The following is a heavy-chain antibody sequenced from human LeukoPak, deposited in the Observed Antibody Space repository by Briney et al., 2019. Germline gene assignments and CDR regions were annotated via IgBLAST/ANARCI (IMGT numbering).Heavy chain of an antibody. CDR1: GGTFSRYE. D-gene: IGHD2-8*01. CDR2: IIPIFGTT. Sequence: ASVKVSCKASGGTFSRYEISWVRQAPGQGLEWMGGIIPIFGTTKYAQKFQGRVTVTADKSTSTAYMELSSLRSEDTAVYYCARRYCTNGVCYDDRGAFDIWGQGTMVTVSS. CDR3: ARRYCTNGVCYDDRGAFDI. J-gene: IGHJ3*02. V-gene: IGHV1-69*06.